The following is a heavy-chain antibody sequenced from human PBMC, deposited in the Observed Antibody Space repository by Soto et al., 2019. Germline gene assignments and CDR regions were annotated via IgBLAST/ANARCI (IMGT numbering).Heavy chain of an antibody. CDR2: ISYDGSNK. J-gene: IGHJ4*02. CDR3: AKYSSGSPDFTRGGLDY. D-gene: IGHD6-19*01. V-gene: IGHV3-30*18. CDR1: GFTFSSYG. Sequence: GGSLRLSCAASGFTFSSYGMHWVRQAPGKGLEWVAVISYDGSNKYYADSVKGRFTISRDNSKNTLYLQMNSLRAEDTAVYYCAKYSSGSPDFTRGGLDYWGQGTLVTVSS.